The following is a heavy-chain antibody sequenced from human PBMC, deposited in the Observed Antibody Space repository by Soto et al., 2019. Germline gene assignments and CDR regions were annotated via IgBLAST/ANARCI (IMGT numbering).Heavy chain of an antibody. CDR3: AHSYYDFWSGYRPDYFDY. Sequence: GSGPTLVNPTQTLTLTCAFSGFSLSTSGVGVGWIRQPPGKALEWLALIYWDDDKRYSPSLKSRLTITKDTSKNQVVLTMTNMDPVDTATYYCAHSYYDFWSGYRPDYFDYWGQGTLVTVSS. CDR2: IYWDDDK. J-gene: IGHJ4*02. CDR1: GFSLSTSGVG. V-gene: IGHV2-5*02. D-gene: IGHD3-3*01.